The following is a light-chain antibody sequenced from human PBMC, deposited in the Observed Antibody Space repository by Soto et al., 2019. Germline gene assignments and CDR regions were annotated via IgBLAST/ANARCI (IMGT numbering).Light chain of an antibody. V-gene: IGKV1-39*01. CDR3: QQSYISSCT. J-gene: IGKJ3*01. Sequence: DIQMTQSPSSLSASVGDRVTITCRASQSIDTSLNWYQQRPGKAPNLLIYAASTLQIGVPSRFSGGGSGTHFTLTISSLQPEDFATYYCQQSYISSCTFGPGTKVDIK. CDR2: AAS. CDR1: QSIDTS.